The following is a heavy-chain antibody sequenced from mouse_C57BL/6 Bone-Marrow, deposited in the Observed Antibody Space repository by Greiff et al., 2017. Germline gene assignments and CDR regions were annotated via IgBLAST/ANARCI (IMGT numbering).Heavy chain of an antibody. CDR2: ISSGSSTI. CDR1: GFTFSDYG. Sequence: EVQRVESGGGLVKPGGSLKLSCAASGFTFSDYGMHWVRQAPEKGLEWVAYISSGSSTIYYADTVKGRFTISRDNAKNTLFLQMTSLRSEDTAMYYCARRGGLRWLSLFDYWGQGTTLTVSS. CDR3: ARRGGLRWLSLFDY. D-gene: IGHD2-2*01. J-gene: IGHJ2*01. V-gene: IGHV5-17*01.